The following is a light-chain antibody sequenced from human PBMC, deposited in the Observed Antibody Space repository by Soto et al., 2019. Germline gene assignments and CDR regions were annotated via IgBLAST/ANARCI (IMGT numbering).Light chain of an antibody. CDR2: AAS. CDR1: QGIRND. V-gene: IGKV1-6*01. J-gene: IGKJ1*01. CDR3: LQDYDYPWT. Sequence: AIQMTQNPTSLSASVGDRVTITCRASQGIRNDLGWYQQKPGEAPKVLIYAASSLQSGVPSRFSGSGSGTDFTLTISSLQPEDFATYYCLQDYDYPWTFGQETKVDIK.